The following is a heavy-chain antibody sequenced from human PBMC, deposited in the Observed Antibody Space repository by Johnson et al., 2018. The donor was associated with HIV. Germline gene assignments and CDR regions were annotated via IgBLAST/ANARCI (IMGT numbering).Heavy chain of an antibody. D-gene: IGHD2-15*01. CDR3: ARVWVVEVARGAFDI. Sequence: EVQLVESGGGLAQPGGSLRLSCAASGFTFSSYWMAWVRQAPGKGLEWVANVKQDGSEKNYVDSVKGRFTISRDNAKNSMYLQMNSLSGEDTAVYYCARVWVVEVARGAFDIWGQGTMVTVSS. V-gene: IGHV3-7*01. CDR1: GFTFSSYW. CDR2: VKQDGSEK. J-gene: IGHJ3*02.